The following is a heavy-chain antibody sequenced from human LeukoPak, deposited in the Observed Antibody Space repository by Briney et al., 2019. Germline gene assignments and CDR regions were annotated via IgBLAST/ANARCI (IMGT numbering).Heavy chain of an antibody. J-gene: IGHJ4*02. CDR3: ASTYSSGWVFFDY. V-gene: IGHV4-59*01. Sequence: SGTLSLTCTVSGGSHSSYYWSWIRQRPGKGLEWIGYIYYSGSTNYNPSLKSRVTISVDTSKNQFSLKLSSVTAADTAVYYCASTYSSGWVFFDYWGQGTLVTVSS. CDR2: IYYSGST. D-gene: IGHD6-19*01. CDR1: GGSHSSYY.